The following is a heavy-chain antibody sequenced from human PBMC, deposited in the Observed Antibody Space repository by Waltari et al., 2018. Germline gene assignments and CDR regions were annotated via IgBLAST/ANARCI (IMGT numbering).Heavy chain of an antibody. CDR2: IYYSGDI. J-gene: IGHJ4*02. CDR3: ARHNSGWYFNH. Sequence: QVHLQESGPGLVKPSETLSLTCSVSGVPISSSYWGWVRQPPGKGLEWIGYIYYSGDIGYTPSLRGRVTISVDTSKNHLSLELTSVTAADTAVYYCARHNSGWYFNHWGQGTLITVSS. D-gene: IGHD5-12*01. V-gene: IGHV4-59*08. CDR1: GVPISSSY.